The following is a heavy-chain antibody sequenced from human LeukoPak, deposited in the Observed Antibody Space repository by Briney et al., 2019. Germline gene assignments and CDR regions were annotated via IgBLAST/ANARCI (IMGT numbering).Heavy chain of an antibody. CDR3: VKDGHYPDNSGYYYEDS. J-gene: IGHJ4*02. D-gene: IGHD3-22*01. CDR2: ISGSGDA. CDR1: GFTFGGYA. V-gene: IGHV3-23*01. Sequence: GGSLRLSCAASGFTFGGYAMSWVRQAPGKGLEWVSLISGSGDAYDADSVQGRFTISRDNSKNTLYLQMNSLRAEDAAVYYCVKDGHYPDNSGYYYEDSWGQGTLVTVSS.